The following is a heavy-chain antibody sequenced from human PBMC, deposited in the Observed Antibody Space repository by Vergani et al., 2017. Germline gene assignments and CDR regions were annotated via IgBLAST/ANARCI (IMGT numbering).Heavy chain of an antibody. D-gene: IGHD6-13*01. CDR2: IWDDGSNK. Sequence: QVQLVESGGGVVQPGRSLRLSCAASGFTFSSYGMHWVRQAPGKGLEWVAVIWDDGSNKYYADSVKGRFTISRDNSKNTLYLQMNSLRAEDTAVYYCARDAQGICLDYWGQGTLVTVSS. V-gene: IGHV3-33*01. CDR3: ARDAQGICLDY. J-gene: IGHJ4*02. CDR1: GFTFSSYG.